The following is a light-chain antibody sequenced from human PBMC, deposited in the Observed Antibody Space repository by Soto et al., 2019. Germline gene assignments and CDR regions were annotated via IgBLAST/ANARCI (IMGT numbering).Light chain of an antibody. J-gene: IGKJ1*01. CDR2: GPS. CDR3: QQDNNWPPWT. Sequence: EIVITQSPATMSVSPGERATLACRASQSVSSNLACYQQKPGQAPRLLIYGPSTRATGIPARFSGSGSGTEFTLTISSRQSEEFAVYYCQQDNNWPPWTFGQVTKVEIK. V-gene: IGKV3-15*01. CDR1: QSVSSN.